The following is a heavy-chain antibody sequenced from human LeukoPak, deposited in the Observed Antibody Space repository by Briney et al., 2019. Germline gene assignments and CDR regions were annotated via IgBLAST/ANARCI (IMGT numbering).Heavy chain of an antibody. J-gene: IGHJ4*02. D-gene: IGHD6-13*01. V-gene: IGHV4-59*08. Sequence: NSSETLSLTCSVSGGSISTYYWSWIRQPPGKGLEWIGYIYYSGSTSYNPSLKSRVTISVDTSKNQFSLDLSSVTAADTAVYYCARHGIVDSSRKYYFDYWGQGTLVTVSS. CDR2: IYYSGST. CDR3: ARHGIVDSSRKYYFDY. CDR1: GGSISTYY.